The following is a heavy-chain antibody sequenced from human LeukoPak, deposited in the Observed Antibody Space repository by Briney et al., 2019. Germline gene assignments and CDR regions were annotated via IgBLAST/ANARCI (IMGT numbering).Heavy chain of an antibody. J-gene: IGHJ4*02. V-gene: IGHV4-34*01. Sequence: SETLSLTCAVYGGSFSGYYWSWIRQPPGKGLEWIGEINHSGSTNYNPSLKSRVTISVDTSKNQFSLKLSSVTAADTAVYYRARVPYGSARRPADYWGQGTLVTVSS. D-gene: IGHD6-25*01. CDR1: GGSFSGYY. CDR2: INHSGST. CDR3: ARVPYGSARRPADY.